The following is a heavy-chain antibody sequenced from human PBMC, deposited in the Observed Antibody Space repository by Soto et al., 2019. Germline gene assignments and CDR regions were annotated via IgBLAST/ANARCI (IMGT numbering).Heavy chain of an antibody. CDR3: ARGTHLRWQQPFDY. V-gene: IGHV4-31*03. J-gene: IGHJ4*02. D-gene: IGHD6-13*01. Sequence: PSETLSLTCTVSGGSISSGGSYWRWIRQHPGKGLGWIGYIYYSGRTYYNPSLKSRVTISVDTSKNQFALKLSSVTAADTAVYYCARGTHLRWQQPFDYWGQGTLVTVSS. CDR2: IYYSGRT. CDR1: GGSISSGGSY.